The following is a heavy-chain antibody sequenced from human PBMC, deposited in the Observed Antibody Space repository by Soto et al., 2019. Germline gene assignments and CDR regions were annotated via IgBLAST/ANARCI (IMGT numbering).Heavy chain of an antibody. Sequence: EVQLVESGGDLVQRGGSLRLSCVASGFTFSVYSMNWVRQAPGKGLEWFSYITSDTKTIKYADSVKGRFTNSRDNAKTSVYLQINSLRDEDTAVYYCARSVEAHFDYWGQGTVVTVSS. CDR2: ITSDTKTI. J-gene: IGHJ4*02. CDR1: GFTFSVYS. V-gene: IGHV3-48*02. D-gene: IGHD1-26*01. CDR3: ARSVEAHFDY.